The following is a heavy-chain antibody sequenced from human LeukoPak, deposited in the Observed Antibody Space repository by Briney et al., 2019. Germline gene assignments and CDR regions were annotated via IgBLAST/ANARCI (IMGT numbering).Heavy chain of an antibody. Sequence: KASETLSLTCTVSGGSIKSYYWNWIRQPPGKGLELIGYIYYSGSPTYNPSLKSRVTISVDTSKNQFSLQLSSVTAADTAVYYCAGDVMSTALDAFDVWGQGTVVTVSS. D-gene: IGHD1-1*01. J-gene: IGHJ3*01. CDR2: IYYSGSP. CDR3: AGDVMSTALDAFDV. V-gene: IGHV4-59*01. CDR1: GGSIKSYY.